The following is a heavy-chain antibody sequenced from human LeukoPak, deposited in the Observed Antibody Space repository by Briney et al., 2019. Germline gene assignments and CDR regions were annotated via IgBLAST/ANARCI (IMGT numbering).Heavy chain of an antibody. V-gene: IGHV1-18*01. J-gene: IGHJ5*02. D-gene: IGHD6-6*01. CDR2: ISAYNGNT. Sequence: ASVKVSCKASGYTFTSYGISWVRQAPGQGLEWMGWISAYNGNTNYAQKLQGRVTMTTDTSTSTAYMELRSLRSDDTAVYYCARDKEAQLVGWNWFDPWGQGTLVTVSS. CDR3: ARDKEAQLVGWNWFDP. CDR1: GYTFTSYG.